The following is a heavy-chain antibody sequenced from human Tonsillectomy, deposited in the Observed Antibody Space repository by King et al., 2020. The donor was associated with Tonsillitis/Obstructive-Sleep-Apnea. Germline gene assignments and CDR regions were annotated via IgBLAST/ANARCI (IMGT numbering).Heavy chain of an antibody. V-gene: IGHV3-48*01. CDR2: ISSSSSTI. D-gene: IGHD2-2*02. Sequence: VQLVESGGGLVQPGGSLRLSCAASGFTFSSYSMNWVRQAPGKGLEWVSYISSSSSTIYYADSVKGRFTISRDNAKNSLYLQMNSLRVEDTAVYYCASLRLGYCSSTSCYTPYYYYYMDVWGKGTTVTVSS. CDR3: ASLRLGYCSSTSCYTPYYYYYMDV. CDR1: GFTFSSYS. J-gene: IGHJ6*03.